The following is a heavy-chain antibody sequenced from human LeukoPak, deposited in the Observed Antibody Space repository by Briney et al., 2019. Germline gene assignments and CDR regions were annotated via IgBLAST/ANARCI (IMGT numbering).Heavy chain of an antibody. V-gene: IGHV4-39*07. CDR2: SYCSGST. CDR3: ARNMGGGYYFDY. CDR1: GGSISITNYY. J-gene: IGHJ4*02. Sequence: SETLSLTCTVSGGSISITNYYWGWIRQPPGKGLEWIGSSYCSGSTYYNPSLRSRVTISVDTSKNQFSLKLSSVTAADTAVYYCARNMGGGYYFDYWGQGTLVTVSS. D-gene: IGHD3-16*01.